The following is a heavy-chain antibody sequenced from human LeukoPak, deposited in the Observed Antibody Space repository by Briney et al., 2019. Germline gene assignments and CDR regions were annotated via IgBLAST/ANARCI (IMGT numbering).Heavy chain of an antibody. V-gene: IGHV4-61*08. J-gene: IGHJ3*02. Sequence: PSETLSLTCTVSGGSISSGGYYWSWIRHHPGKGLEWFGYIYYSGSTNYNPPLKSRVTISVDTSKNQFSLKLSSVTAADTAVYYCARVSEWGDAFDIWGQGTMVTVSS. D-gene: IGHD2-8*01. CDR2: IYYSGST. CDR3: ARVSEWGDAFDI. CDR1: GGSISSGGYY.